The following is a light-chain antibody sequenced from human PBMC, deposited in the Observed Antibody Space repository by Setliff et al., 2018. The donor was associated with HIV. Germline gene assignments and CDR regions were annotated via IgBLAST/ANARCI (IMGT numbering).Light chain of an antibody. CDR1: SSDVGGYNY. CDR2: EVT. V-gene: IGLV2-14*01. Sequence: QSVLAQPASVSGSPGQSITISCTGTSSDVGGYNYVSWYQQHPGKAPKLLIFEVTNRPSGISNRFSASKSDNTASLTISRLQAEDEADYYCSSFTSSSTYVFGTGTKVTVL. J-gene: IGLJ1*01. CDR3: SSFTSSSTYV.